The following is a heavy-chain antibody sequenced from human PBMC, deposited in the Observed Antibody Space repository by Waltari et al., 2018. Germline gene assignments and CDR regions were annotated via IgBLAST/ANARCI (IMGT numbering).Heavy chain of an antibody. Sequence: EVQLVETGGGFIQPGGSLRLSCAAPGFPASSTNLSWVRQAPGKGLEWVSVIYSGGSTDYADSVKGRFTISRDNSKNTLYLQMNSLRAEDTAVYYCASGDYGDYMDYWGQGTLVTVSS. CDR3: ASGDYGDYMDY. CDR2: IYSGGST. CDR1: GFPASSTN. D-gene: IGHD4-17*01. V-gene: IGHV3-53*02. J-gene: IGHJ4*02.